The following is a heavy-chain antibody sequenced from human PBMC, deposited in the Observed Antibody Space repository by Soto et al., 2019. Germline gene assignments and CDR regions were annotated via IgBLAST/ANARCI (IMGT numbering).Heavy chain of an antibody. V-gene: IGHV3-23*01. CDR3: AKEGHRGGGGYFDS. CDR1: GFTFSSYA. Sequence: EVQLLESGGGLVQPGGSLRLSCAASGFTFSSYAMSWVRQAPGKGLEWVSGISSSGRNTYYADSVKGRFTISRDNSKNTLDLQMDSLGAGDTALFYWAKEGHRGGGGYFDSWGQGTLVTVSS. CDR2: ISSSGRNT. J-gene: IGHJ4*02. D-gene: IGHD3-10*01.